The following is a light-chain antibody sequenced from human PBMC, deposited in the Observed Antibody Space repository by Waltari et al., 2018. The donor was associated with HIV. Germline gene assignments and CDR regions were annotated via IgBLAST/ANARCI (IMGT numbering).Light chain of an antibody. CDR2: GAF. V-gene: IGKV3-15*01. CDR3: QHYNNWPWT. CDR1: QSVSSN. Sequence: EKVMTQSPATLSVSPGERATLSCRASQSVSSNLAWYQQKPGQAPRLLIYGAFTSATGIPARFSGSGSGTEFTLTISSLQSEDFAVYYCQHYNNWPWTFGQGTKVATK. J-gene: IGKJ1*01.